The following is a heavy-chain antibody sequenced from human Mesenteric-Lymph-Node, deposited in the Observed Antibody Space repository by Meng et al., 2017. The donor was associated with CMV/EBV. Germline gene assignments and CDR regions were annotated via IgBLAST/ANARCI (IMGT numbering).Heavy chain of an antibody. V-gene: IGHV1-46*01. CDR1: GYTVTSYY. D-gene: IGHD1-26*01. CDR2: INPSGGST. J-gene: IGHJ4*02. CDR3: ARGAYSGSYLDY. Sequence: CKASGYTVTSYYMHWVRQAPGQGLEWMGRINPSGGSTSYAQKFQGRVTMTRDTSTSTVYMELSSLRSEDTAVYYCARGAYSGSYLDYWGQGTLVTVSS.